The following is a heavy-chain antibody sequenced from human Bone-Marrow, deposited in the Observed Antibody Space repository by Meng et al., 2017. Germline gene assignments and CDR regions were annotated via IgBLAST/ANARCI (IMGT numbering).Heavy chain of an antibody. Sequence: GGSLRLSCVASGFTFSSYAMHWVRQAPGKGLEWVAVISYDGSNKYYADSVKGRFTISRDNSKNTLYLQMNSLRAEDTAVYYCARDVLLWFGDHPDYWGQGTLVTVSS. J-gene: IGHJ4*02. CDR3: ARDVLLWFGDHPDY. D-gene: IGHD3-10*01. CDR1: GFTFSSYA. CDR2: ISYDGSNK. V-gene: IGHV3-30*04.